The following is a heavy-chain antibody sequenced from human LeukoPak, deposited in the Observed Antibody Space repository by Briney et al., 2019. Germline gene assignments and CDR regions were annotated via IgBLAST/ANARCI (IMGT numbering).Heavy chain of an antibody. CDR3: ARDPANTATFDP. V-gene: IGHV3-48*03. CDR2: ISSGGTTT. Sequence: GGSLRLSCAGSGFTFSTYEMNWVRQAPGKGLEWVPYISSGGTTTYYADSVKGRFTISRDNAKNSLYLQMNSLRAEDTAIYYCARDPANTATFDPWGQGTLVTVSS. CDR1: GFTFSTYE. D-gene: IGHD5-18*01. J-gene: IGHJ5*02.